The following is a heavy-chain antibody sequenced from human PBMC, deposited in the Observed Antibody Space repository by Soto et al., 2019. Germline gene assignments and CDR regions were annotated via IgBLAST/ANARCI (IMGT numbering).Heavy chain of an antibody. J-gene: IGHJ4*02. CDR2: IRSETHNFAT. CDR3: TTERDY. Sequence: VQLVESGGGSVQIGGSLKLSCVTSGLSFRGSAMHWARQASGRGLEWVAPIRSETHNFATTYAASVEGRFTISRDDSTNTVYLEMTGVRAEDTAVYYCTTERDYWGRGTLVTVSS. V-gene: IGHV3-73*02. CDR1: GLSFRGSA.